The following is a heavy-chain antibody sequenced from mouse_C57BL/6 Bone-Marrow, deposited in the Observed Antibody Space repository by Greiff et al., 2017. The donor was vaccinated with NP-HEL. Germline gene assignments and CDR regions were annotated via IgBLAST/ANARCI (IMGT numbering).Heavy chain of an antibody. Sequence: DVKLQESGGGLVQPKGSLTLSCAASGFSFNTYAMNWVRQAPGKGLEWVARIRSKSNNYATYYADSVKDRFTISRDDSESMLYLQMNNLKTEDTAMYYCVSDGYYWYFDYWGQGTTLTVSS. CDR2: IRSKSNNYAT. J-gene: IGHJ2*01. V-gene: IGHV10-1*01. D-gene: IGHD2-3*01. CDR3: VSDGYYWYFDY. CDR1: GFSFNTYA.